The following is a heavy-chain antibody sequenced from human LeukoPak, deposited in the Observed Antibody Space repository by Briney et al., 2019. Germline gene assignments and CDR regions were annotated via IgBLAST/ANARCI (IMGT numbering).Heavy chain of an antibody. CDR2: IFYDGSIQ. CDR3: AELGITMIGGV. V-gene: IGHV3-33*03. CDR1: GFTFSSYA. Sequence: GGSLRLSCAVSGFTFSSYAMHWVRQAPGKGLEWVAVIFYDGSIQYYADSVKGRFTISRDNAKNSLYLQMNSLRAEDTAVYYCAELGITMIGGVWGKGTTVTISS. J-gene: IGHJ6*04. D-gene: IGHD3-10*02.